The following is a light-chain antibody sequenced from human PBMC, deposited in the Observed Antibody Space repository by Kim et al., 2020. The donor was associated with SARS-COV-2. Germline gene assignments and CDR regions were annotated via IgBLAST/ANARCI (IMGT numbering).Light chain of an antibody. CDR3: QVWDSSSDHVV. V-gene: IGLV3-21*03. CDR1: NIGRKS. J-gene: IGLJ2*01. CDR2: DDN. Sequence: SYELTQPPAVSVAPGKTASITCGGNNIGRKSVHWYQQIPGQAPVLVVYDDNDRPSGIPERFSGSNSGNTATLIISRVEAGDEADYYCQVWDSSSDHVVFGGGTQLTVL.